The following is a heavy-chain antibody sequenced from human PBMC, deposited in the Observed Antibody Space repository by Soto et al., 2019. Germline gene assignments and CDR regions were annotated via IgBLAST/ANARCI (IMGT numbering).Heavy chain of an antibody. CDR1: GGSFSGYY. D-gene: IGHD2-8*01. CDR2: INLSGST. V-gene: IGHV4-34*01. J-gene: IGHJ4*02. CDR3: EGTQVHLYCTNGVCYRAPFDY. Sequence: WETLSLTCAVYGGSFSGYYWSWIRQPPGKGLEWIGEINLSGSTNYNPSLKSRVTISVDTSKNQFSLELSSVTAADTAVYYCEGTQVHLYCTNGVCYRAPFDYWGQGTLVTVSS.